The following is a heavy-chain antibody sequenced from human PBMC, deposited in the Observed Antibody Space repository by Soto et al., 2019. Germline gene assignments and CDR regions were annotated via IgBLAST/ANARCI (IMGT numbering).Heavy chain of an antibody. J-gene: IGHJ6*02. Sequence: GGSLRLSCLASGFTFKNYAMTWGRKCPGKGLQWVSLMTGGGTTDYADSAKGRFIISRDNSKNTLSLQMHNLRADDTALYYCAKLKGGLGRFYGLDAWGQGTMVTVSS. CDR2: MTGGGTT. V-gene: IGHV3-23*01. D-gene: IGHD3-3*01. CDR3: AKLKGGLGRFYGLDA. CDR1: GFTFKNYA.